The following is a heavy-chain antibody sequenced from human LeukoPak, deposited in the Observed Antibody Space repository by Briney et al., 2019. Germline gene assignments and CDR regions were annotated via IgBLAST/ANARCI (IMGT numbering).Heavy chain of an antibody. D-gene: IGHD4-17*01. CDR1: GFTFSTFV. CDR3: ARPTVPIDY. CDR2: ISASGGST. V-gene: IGHV3-23*01. J-gene: IGHJ4*02. Sequence: PGGSLRLSCAASGFTFSTFVMSWVRQAPGKGPEWVSGISASGGSTYYADSVKGRFTISRDNSKNTLYLQMKSLRAEDTALYYCARPTVPIDYWGQGTLDTVSS.